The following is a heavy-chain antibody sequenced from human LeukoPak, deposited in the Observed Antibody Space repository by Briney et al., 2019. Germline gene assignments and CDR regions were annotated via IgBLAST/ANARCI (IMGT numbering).Heavy chain of an antibody. D-gene: IGHD4-17*01. CDR2: IKQDGSEK. J-gene: IGHJ5*02. CDR1: GFTFSNYW. Sequence: GGSLRLSCAASGFTFSNYWMTWVRQAPGKGPECVANIKQDGSEKTHVDSVKGRFTISRDNAKNSLYLQMSSLRVEDTAVYYCARDVDGDSFFDPWGQGTLVAVSS. V-gene: IGHV3-7*01. CDR3: ARDVDGDSFFDP.